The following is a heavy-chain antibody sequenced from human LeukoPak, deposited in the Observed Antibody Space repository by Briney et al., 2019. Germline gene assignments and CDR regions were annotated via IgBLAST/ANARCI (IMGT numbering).Heavy chain of an antibody. CDR1: GGSFSGYY. CDR3: ARGGGRGYYYYYGMDV. Sequence: SETLSLTCAVYGGSFSGYYWSWLRQPPGKGLEWIGEINHSGSTNYNPSLKSRVTISVDTSKNQFSLKLSSVTAADTAVYYCARGGGRGYYYYYGMDVWGQGTTVTVSS. CDR2: INHSGST. D-gene: IGHD1-26*01. J-gene: IGHJ6*02. V-gene: IGHV4-34*01.